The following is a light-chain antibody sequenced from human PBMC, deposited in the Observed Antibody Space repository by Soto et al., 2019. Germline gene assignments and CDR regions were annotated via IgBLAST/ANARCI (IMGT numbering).Light chain of an antibody. CDR1: QSVSSSY. CDR3: QQYGSLVT. Sequence: DIVLTQSPATLSLSPGQRATLSCRASQSVSSSYLAWYQHKPGRAPRLLIDGTSSRATGIPDRFSGSGSGTDFTLTISRLEPEDLAVYYCQQYGSLVTFGQGTKVDIK. V-gene: IGKV3-20*01. J-gene: IGKJ1*01. CDR2: GTS.